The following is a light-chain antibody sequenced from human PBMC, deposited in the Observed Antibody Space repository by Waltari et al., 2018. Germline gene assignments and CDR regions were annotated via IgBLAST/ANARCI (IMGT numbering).Light chain of an antibody. Sequence: QSALTQPASVSGSPGQSITFSCTGTSSDVGRYNLVSWYQHHPGKSPKLIIYEVNKRPSGVSNRFSGSKSGNTASLTISGLQAEDEADYYCCSYAGASSVVFVGGTKLTVL. J-gene: IGLJ2*01. CDR2: EVN. V-gene: IGLV2-23*02. CDR1: SSDVGRYNL. CDR3: CSYAGASSVV.